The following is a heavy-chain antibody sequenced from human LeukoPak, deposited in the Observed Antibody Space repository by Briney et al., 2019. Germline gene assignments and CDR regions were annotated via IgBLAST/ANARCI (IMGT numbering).Heavy chain of an antibody. Sequence: ASVKVSCKASGYTFTSYAMHWVRQAPGQRLEWMGWINVGNGNTKYSQKFQGRVTITRDTSASTAYMELSSLRSEDTAVYYCATLGRFYDFWSGYYTVNWFDPWGQGTLVTVSS. CDR1: GYTFTSYA. CDR3: ATLGRFYDFWSGYYTVNWFDP. V-gene: IGHV1-3*01. J-gene: IGHJ5*02. CDR2: INVGNGNT. D-gene: IGHD3-3*01.